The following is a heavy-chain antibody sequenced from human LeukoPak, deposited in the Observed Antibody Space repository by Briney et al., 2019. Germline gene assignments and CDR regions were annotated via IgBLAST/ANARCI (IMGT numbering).Heavy chain of an antibody. CDR3: TTDRYYDNSELQFQH. V-gene: IGHV3-15*01. CDR1: GFTLNNAW. J-gene: IGHJ1*01. CDR2: IKRETDGGTI. Sequence: GGSLRLSCAASGFTLNNAWMSWVRQAPGKGLEWLGRIKRETDGGTIDYAAPVKGRFTISRDDSRNTLYLQVDSLKIEDTAVYYCTTDRYYDNSELQFQHWGQGTLVTVSS. D-gene: IGHD3-22*01.